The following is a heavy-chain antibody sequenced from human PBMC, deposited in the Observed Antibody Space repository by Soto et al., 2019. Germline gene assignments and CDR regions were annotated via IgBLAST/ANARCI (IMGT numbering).Heavy chain of an antibody. CDR3: ASIPTYYYDSGAAFDI. D-gene: IGHD3-22*01. CDR1: GGSISSSNW. J-gene: IGHJ3*02. V-gene: IGHV4-4*02. Sequence: SETLSLTCAVSGGSISSSNWWSWVRQPPGQGLEWIGEIYHSGSTNYNPSLNSRVTISVDKSKNQFSLKLSSVTAADTAVYYCASIPTYYYDSGAAFDIWGQGTMVTV. CDR2: IYHSGST.